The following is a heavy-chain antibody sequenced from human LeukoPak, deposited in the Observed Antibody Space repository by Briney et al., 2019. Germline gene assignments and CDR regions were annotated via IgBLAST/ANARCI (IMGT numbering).Heavy chain of an antibody. V-gene: IGHV1-69*13. J-gene: IGHJ5*02. CDR3: ARVYGGYYGSGSFGYWFDP. CDR1: GYTFTSYG. Sequence: SVKVSCKASGYTFTSYGISWVRQAPGQGLEWMGGIIPIFGTANYAQKFQGRVTITADESTSTAYMELSSLRSEDTAVYYCARVYGGYYGSGSFGYWFDPWGQGTLVTVSS. CDR2: IIPIFGTA. D-gene: IGHD3-10*01.